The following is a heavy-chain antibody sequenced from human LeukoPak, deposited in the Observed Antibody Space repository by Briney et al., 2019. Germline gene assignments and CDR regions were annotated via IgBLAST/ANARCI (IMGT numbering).Heavy chain of an antibody. Sequence: SETLSLTCTVSGGSISSYYWSWIRQPPGKGLEWIGYIYYSGSTNYNPPLKSRVTISVDTSKNQFSLKLSSVTAADTAVYYCARNIPKYDPLDYWGQGTLVTVSS. D-gene: IGHD3-3*01. CDR1: GGSISSYY. J-gene: IGHJ4*02. CDR3: ARNIPKYDPLDY. V-gene: IGHV4-59*01. CDR2: IYYSGST.